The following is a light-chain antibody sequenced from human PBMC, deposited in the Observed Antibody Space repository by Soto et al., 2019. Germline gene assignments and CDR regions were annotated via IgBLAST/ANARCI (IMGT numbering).Light chain of an antibody. CDR1: QSVTTSY. CDR2: GAS. V-gene: IGKV3-20*01. J-gene: IGKJ1*01. Sequence: IVFTQSPGTLSLSPGERATLSWRASQSVTTSYLAWYQRKPGQAPRLLIYGASSRATGIPNRFSGSGSGTDFTLTISRLEPEDCAVYYCQHYGSSPRFGQGTTVDIK. CDR3: QHYGSSPR.